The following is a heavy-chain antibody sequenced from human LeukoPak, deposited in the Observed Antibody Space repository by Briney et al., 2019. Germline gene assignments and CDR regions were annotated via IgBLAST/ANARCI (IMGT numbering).Heavy chain of an antibody. CDR1: GGSISSGSYY. V-gene: IGHV4-61*02. Sequence: PSETLSLTCTVSGGSISSGSYYWSWIRQPAGRGLEWIGRIYTSGRTNYNTSVKSRVTISVDTSKTQSSLKLSSVTAADTAVYYCAREAYDYVWGSYRPYYFDYWGQGTLVTVSS. CDR3: AREAYDYVWGSYRPYYFDY. D-gene: IGHD3-16*02. J-gene: IGHJ4*02. CDR2: IYTSGRT.